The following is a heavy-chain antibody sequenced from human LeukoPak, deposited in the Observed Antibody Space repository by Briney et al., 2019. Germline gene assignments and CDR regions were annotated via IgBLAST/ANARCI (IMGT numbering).Heavy chain of an antibody. D-gene: IGHD3-10*01. Sequence: SETLSLTCSVSGGPISSYYWSWIRQPPGKGLEWIGYIYYGGSTNYNSSLKSRVSISVGTSKAQFSLKLISMTAADTAVYYCARSNYYDPGRYSEVDSWGQGTLVIVSS. CDR3: ARSNYYDPGRYSEVDS. V-gene: IGHV4-59*01. CDR1: GGPISSYY. J-gene: IGHJ4*02. CDR2: IYYGGST.